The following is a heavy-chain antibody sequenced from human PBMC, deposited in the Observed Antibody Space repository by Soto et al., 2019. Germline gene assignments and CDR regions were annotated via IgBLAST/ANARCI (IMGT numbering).Heavy chain of an antibody. CDR3: AFYTYYDILTGYYDAFDI. V-gene: IGHV1-18*01. Sequence: ASVKVSCKASGYTFTSYGISWVRQAPGQGLEWMGWISAYNGNTKFSQKFQGRVTITRDTSASTAYMELSSLRSEDTAVYYCAFYTYYDILTGYYDAFDIWGQGTMVTVSS. J-gene: IGHJ3*02. CDR2: ISAYNGNT. CDR1: GYTFTSYG. D-gene: IGHD3-9*01.